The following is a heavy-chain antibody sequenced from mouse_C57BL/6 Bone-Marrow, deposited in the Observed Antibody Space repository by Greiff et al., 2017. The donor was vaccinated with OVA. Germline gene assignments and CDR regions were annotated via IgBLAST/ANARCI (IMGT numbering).Heavy chain of an antibody. D-gene: IGHD1-1*01. J-gene: IGHJ4*01. V-gene: IGHV1-72*01. CDR3: ARLIQVTTVVPTRSRAGYAMDY. Sequence: QVQLQQPGAELVKPGASVKLSCKASGYPFTSYWLHWVKQRPGRGLEWIGRIDPNSGGTKYNEKFQSKATLTVDKPSSTAYMQLSSLTSEDSAVYYCARLIQVTTVVPTRSRAGYAMDYWGQGTSVTVSS. CDR2: IDPNSGGT. CDR1: GYPFTSYW.